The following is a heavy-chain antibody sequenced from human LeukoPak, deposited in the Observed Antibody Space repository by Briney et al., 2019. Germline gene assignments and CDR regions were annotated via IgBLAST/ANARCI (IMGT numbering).Heavy chain of an antibody. D-gene: IGHD2-2*01. Sequence: SETLSLTCTVSGGSISSGDYYWSWIRQPPGKGLEWIGYIYYSGSTYYNPSLKSRVTISVDTSKNQFSLKLSSVTAADTAVYYCARQTALVGYASGLGFNYWGQGTLVTVSS. V-gene: IGHV4-30-4*08. CDR1: GGSISSGDYY. CDR3: ARQTALVGYASGLGFNY. J-gene: IGHJ4*02. CDR2: IYYSGST.